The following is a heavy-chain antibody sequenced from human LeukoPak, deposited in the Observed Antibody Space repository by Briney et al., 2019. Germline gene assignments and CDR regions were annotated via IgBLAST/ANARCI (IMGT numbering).Heavy chain of an antibody. CDR2: IYTSGST. CDR3: ARDTYYYDSSGLTTIDY. V-gene: IGHV4-4*07. Sequence: SETLSLTCTVSGGSIGSYYWSWIRQPAGKGLEWIGRIYTSGSTNYNPSLKSRVTMSVDMSKNQFSLKLSSVTAADTAVYYCARDTYYYDSSGLTTIDYWGQGTLVTVSS. D-gene: IGHD3-22*01. J-gene: IGHJ4*02. CDR1: GGSIGSYY.